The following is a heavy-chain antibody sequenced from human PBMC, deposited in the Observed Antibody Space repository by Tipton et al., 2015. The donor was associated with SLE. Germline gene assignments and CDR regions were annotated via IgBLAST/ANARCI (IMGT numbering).Heavy chain of an antibody. CDR2: IYYNGGT. CDR3: ARVAPAEVFDY. D-gene: IGHD2-2*01. J-gene: IGHJ4*02. Sequence: TLSLTCTVSGGSISGFYWSWIRQPPGKGLEWIAYIYYNGGTNYNPSLKSRVTISVDTSRNQFSLKLNSVTAADTAVYYCARVAPAEVFDYWGQGTLVTVSS. CDR1: GGSISGFY. V-gene: IGHV4-59*12.